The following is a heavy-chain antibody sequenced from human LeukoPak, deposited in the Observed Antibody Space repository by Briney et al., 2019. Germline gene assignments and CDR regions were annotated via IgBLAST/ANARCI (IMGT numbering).Heavy chain of an antibody. CDR3: AIGDSSGWAFDY. Sequence: PGGSLRLSCAASGFTFDDYAMHWVRQAPGKGLEWVSGISWNSGSIGYADSVKGRFTISRDNAKNSLYLQMNSLRAEDTALYYCAIGDSSGWAFDYWGQGTLVTVSS. J-gene: IGHJ4*02. D-gene: IGHD6-19*01. V-gene: IGHV3-9*01. CDR2: ISWNSGSI. CDR1: GFTFDDYA.